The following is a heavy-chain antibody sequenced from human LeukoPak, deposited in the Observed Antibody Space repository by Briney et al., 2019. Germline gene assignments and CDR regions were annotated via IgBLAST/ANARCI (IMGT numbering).Heavy chain of an antibody. V-gene: IGHV1-24*01. CDR2: FDPEDGET. Sequence: GASVKVSCKVSRYTLTELSMHWVRQAPGKGLEWMGGFDPEDGETIYAQKFQGRVTMTEDTSTDTAYMELSSLRSEDTAVYYCATRYSYGFYYFDYWGQGTLVTVSS. J-gene: IGHJ4*02. CDR1: RYTLTELS. D-gene: IGHD5-18*01. CDR3: ATRYSYGFYYFDY.